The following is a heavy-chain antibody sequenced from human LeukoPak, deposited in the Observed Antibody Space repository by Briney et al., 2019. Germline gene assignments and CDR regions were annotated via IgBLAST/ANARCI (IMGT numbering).Heavy chain of an antibody. CDR2: ISDRGGTT. CDR3: ARAHYDLHDAFDI. V-gene: IGHV3-23*01. Sequence: GGSLRLSCAASGFTFGSYAMNWVRQAPGKGLEWVAVISDRGGTTYYADSVKGRFTISRDNSKNTLYLQMNSLRAEDTAVYYCARAHYDLHDAFDIWGQGTMVTVSS. J-gene: IGHJ3*02. D-gene: IGHD3-22*01. CDR1: GFTFGSYA.